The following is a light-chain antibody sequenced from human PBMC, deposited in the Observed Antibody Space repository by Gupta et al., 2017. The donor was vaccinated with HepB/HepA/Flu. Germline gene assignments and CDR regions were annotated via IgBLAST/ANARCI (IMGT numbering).Light chain of an antibody. J-gene: IGKJ2*03. CDR3: QQRSNWLRS. CDR1: QSVGNS. V-gene: IGKV3-11*01. CDR2: DAS. Sequence: EVVLTQSPATLSLSPGERATLSCRASQSVGNSLAWYQHKPGQSPRLLIYDASTRATGITARFSGGGSGTDFTLTITSLQPEDFAVYYCQQRSNWLRSFGPGTKLEIK.